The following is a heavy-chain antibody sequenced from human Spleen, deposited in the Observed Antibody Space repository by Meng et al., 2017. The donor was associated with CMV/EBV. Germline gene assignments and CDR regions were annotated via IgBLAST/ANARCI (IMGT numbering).Heavy chain of an antibody. CDR2: INQSGTT. V-gene: IGHV4-34*01. CDR3: ARWGSSMVESGMDV. D-gene: IGHD2-2*01. Sequence: SEILSLTCAIYGGSFSGYWWNWIRQPPGKGLEWIGEINQSGTTKYSPSLKSRVTISVDTSKNQFSLKVASVTAADTAVYYCARWGSSMVESGMDVWGQGTTVTVSS. CDR1: GGSFSGYW. J-gene: IGHJ6*02.